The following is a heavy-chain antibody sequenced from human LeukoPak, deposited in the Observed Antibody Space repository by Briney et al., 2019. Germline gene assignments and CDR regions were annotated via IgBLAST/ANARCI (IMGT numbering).Heavy chain of an antibody. J-gene: IGHJ4*02. D-gene: IGHD3-22*01. Sequence: GGSLRLSCAASGFTFSSYSMNWVRQAPGKGLEWVSYISSSSSTIYYADSVKGRFTISRDNSKNTLYLQMNSLRAEDTAVYYCAKSIVYYDSSGYYFDYWGQGTLVTVSS. CDR1: GFTFSSYS. CDR2: ISSSSSTI. CDR3: AKSIVYYDSSGYYFDY. V-gene: IGHV3-48*01.